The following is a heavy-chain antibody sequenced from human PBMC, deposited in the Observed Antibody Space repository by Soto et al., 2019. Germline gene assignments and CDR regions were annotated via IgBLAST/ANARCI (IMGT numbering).Heavy chain of an antibody. J-gene: IGHJ4*02. CDR2: IKTKAEGVAT. CDR3: CASSPGFGPGEFEY. Sequence: DVQLVESGGGSVKPGESLRLSCEASGFTFNTAWMTWLRQAPGKGLEWVALIKTKAEGVATHYAVPVKGRFSVSRDDSRNNGYLPGDALGNEDTGVYYWCASSPGFGPGEFEYWGQGTQVSVSS. D-gene: IGHD3-16*01. CDR1: GFTFNTAW. V-gene: IGHV3-15*01.